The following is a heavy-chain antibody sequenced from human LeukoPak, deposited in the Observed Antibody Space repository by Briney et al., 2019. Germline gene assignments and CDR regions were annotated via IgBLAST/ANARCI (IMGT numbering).Heavy chain of an antibody. CDR1: GFTVSSNY. J-gene: IGHJ4*02. CDR3: ARDPTYYYDSSGTN. Sequence: PGGSLRLSCAASGFTVSSNYMSWVRQAPGKGLEWVSVIYSGGSTYYADSVKGRFTISRDNSKNTLHLQMNSLRAEDTAVYYCARDPTYYYDSSGTNWGQGTLVTVSS. D-gene: IGHD3-22*01. V-gene: IGHV3-53*01. CDR2: IYSGGST.